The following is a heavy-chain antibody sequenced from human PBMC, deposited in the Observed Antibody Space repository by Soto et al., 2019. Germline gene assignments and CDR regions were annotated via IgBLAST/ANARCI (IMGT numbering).Heavy chain of an antibody. Sequence: PGESLKISCKVSGYSFTSYWIGWVRQMPGKGLEWMGIIYPGDSDTRYSPSFQGQVTISADKSISTAYLQWSSLKASDTAMYYCARGIMTGPDSGPSDYWGQGTLVTVSS. D-gene: IGHD3-9*01. J-gene: IGHJ4*02. CDR1: GYSFTSYW. CDR3: ARGIMTGPDSGPSDY. V-gene: IGHV5-51*01. CDR2: IYPGDSDT.